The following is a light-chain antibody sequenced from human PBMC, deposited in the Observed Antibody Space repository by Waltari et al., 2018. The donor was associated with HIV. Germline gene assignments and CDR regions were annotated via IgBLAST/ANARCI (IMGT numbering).Light chain of an antibody. J-gene: IGLJ1*01. CDR2: EVS. CDR3: SSYTSSSTLDV. Sequence: QSALTQPASVSGSPGQSITISCTGTSSDVGGYNYVSWYQQHPGKAPKLMIYEVSNRPSWVSNRFSGSKSCNTASLTISGLQAEDEADYYCSSYTSSSTLDVFGTGTKVTVL. V-gene: IGLV2-14*01. CDR1: SSDVGGYNY.